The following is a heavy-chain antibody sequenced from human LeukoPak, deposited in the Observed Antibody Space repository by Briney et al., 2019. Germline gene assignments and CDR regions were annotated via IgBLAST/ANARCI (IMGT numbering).Heavy chain of an antibody. Sequence: ASVKVSCKASGYTFTSYAMNWVRQAPGQGLEWMGWINTNTGNPTYAQGFTGRFVFSLDTSVSTAYLQISSLKAEDTAVYYCARAGGRYCSGGSCYLVDSLDYWGQGTLVTVSS. V-gene: IGHV7-4-1*02. D-gene: IGHD2-15*01. CDR3: ARAGGRYCSGGSCYLVDSLDY. CDR2: INTNTGNP. J-gene: IGHJ4*02. CDR1: GYTFTSYA.